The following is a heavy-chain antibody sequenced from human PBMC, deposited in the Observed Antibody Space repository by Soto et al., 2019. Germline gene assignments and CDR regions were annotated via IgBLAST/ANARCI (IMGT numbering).Heavy chain of an antibody. D-gene: IGHD1-1*01. CDR2: SNAGYGNT. CDR1: GYTFSSYA. CDR3: ARDTGDGTFDF. J-gene: IGHJ4*02. Sequence: QVHLVQSGAEVRKPGASVKVSCKASGYTFSSYAMHWVRQAPGQRLEWMGWSNAGYGNTKSSQKFQVRVNISRDTPGSTVYTALTRLRSQDTAVYYCARDTGDGTFDFWGQGTLVNVS. V-gene: IGHV1-3*01.